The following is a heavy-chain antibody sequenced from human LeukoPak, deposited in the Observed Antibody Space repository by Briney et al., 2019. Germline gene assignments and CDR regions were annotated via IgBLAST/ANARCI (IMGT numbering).Heavy chain of an antibody. J-gene: IGHJ4*02. CDR3: ARDLWFGESFDY. D-gene: IGHD3-10*01. CDR1: GFTLSNHW. CDR2: IKQDGSEK. Sequence: GGSLRLSCAASGFTLSNHWMTWVRQVPGKGLEWVANIKQDGSEKYYVDSVKGRFTISRDNAKNSLYLQMNSLRAEDTAVYYCARDLWFGESFDYWGQGTLVTVSS. V-gene: IGHV3-7*03.